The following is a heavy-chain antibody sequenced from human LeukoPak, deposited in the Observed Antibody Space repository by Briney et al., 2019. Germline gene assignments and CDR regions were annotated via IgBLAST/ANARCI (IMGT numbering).Heavy chain of an antibody. D-gene: IGHD1-26*01. CDR3: ARHLSGSYSGYYFDY. V-gene: IGHV5-51*01. J-gene: IGHJ4*02. CDR2: IYPGDSHT. Sequence: GESLKISCKGSGYSFTSYWIGWVRQMPGKGLEWMGVIYPGDSHTRYSPSFQGQVTISADKSISTAFLQWGSLKASDTAMYYCARHLSGSYSGYYFDYWGQGTLVTVSS. CDR1: GYSFTSYW.